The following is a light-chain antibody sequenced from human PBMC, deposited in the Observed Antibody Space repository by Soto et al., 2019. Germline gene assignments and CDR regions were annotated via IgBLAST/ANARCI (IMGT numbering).Light chain of an antibody. CDR1: QGISNY. CDR2: AAS. V-gene: IGKV1-39*01. Sequence: DIQMTQSPSSLSASVGDRVTITCRASQGISNYLNWYRQKPGKAPNLLIFAASTLQRGVPSTFRGSGSGTLFTLTINSLQPEHFATYYCQQSYSTPLTFGGGTKVDIK. CDR3: QQSYSTPLT. J-gene: IGKJ4*01.